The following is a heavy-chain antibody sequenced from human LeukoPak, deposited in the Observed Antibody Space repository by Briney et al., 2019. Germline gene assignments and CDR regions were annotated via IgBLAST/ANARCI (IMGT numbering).Heavy chain of an antibody. CDR3: ARVWDIVVVPAAIAPAFDI. Sequence: GGSLRLSCAASGFTFSSYEMNWVRQAPGKGLEWVSYISSSGSTIYYADSVKGRFTISRDNAKNSLYLQMNSLRAEDTAVYYCARVWDIVVVPAAIAPAFDIWGQGTMVTVSS. D-gene: IGHD2-2*01. CDR1: GFTFSSYE. J-gene: IGHJ3*02. V-gene: IGHV3-48*03. CDR2: ISSSGSTI.